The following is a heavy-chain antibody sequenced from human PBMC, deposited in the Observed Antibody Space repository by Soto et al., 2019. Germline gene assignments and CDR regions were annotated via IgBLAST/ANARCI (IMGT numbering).Heavy chain of an antibody. V-gene: IGHV3-11*01. CDR2: ISSSGSTI. CDR3: ARELCSGGSCYSAFDY. D-gene: IGHD2-15*01. Sequence: GSLRLSCAASGFTFSDYYMSWIRQAPGKGLEWVSYISSSGSTIYYADSVKGRFTISRDNAKNSLYLQMNSLRAEDTAVYYCARELCSGGSCYSAFDYWGQGTLVTVSS. CDR1: GFTFSDYY. J-gene: IGHJ4*02.